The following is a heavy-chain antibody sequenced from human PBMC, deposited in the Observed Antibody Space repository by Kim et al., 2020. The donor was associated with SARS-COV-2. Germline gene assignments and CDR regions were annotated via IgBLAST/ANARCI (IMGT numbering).Heavy chain of an antibody. CDR1: GGSISSSSYY. D-gene: IGHD6-19*01. Sequence: SETLSLTCTVSGGSISSSSYYWGCIRQPPGKGLEWIGSIYYSGSTYYNPSLKSRVTISVDTSKNQFSLKLTSVTAEDTAVYYCARHGSLSSGWYPWGQGTLVTISS. J-gene: IGHJ5*02. CDR3: ARHGSLSSGWYP. V-gene: IGHV4-39*01. CDR2: IYYSGST.